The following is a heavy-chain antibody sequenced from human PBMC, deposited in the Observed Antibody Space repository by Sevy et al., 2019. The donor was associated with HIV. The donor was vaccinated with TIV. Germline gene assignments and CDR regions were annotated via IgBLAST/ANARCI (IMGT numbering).Heavy chain of an antibody. V-gene: IGHV4-59*13. D-gene: IGHD3-16*01. J-gene: IGHJ4*02. CDR1: GCSISSYY. Sequence: SGTLSLTCTVSGCSISSYYWSWVRQPPGKGLEWIGYIYYSGSTNYNPSPKKRVTITVDTSKNQFSLKLSSGTAADTAVYYCARRGGDYWGQGTLVTVSS. CDR3: ARRGGDY. CDR2: IYYSGST.